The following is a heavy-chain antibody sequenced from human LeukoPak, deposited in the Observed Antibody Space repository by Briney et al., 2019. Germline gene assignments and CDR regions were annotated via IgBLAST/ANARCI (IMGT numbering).Heavy chain of an antibody. CDR2: IDGSDGAS. J-gene: IGHJ4*02. Sequence: GGSLRLSCAASGFRFSSYVMSWVRQAPGKGLEYVSSIDGSDGASYYADSVKGRFTISRDNSKNTLFLQMNSLRVEDTAVYYCARVYSGNYDYWGQGTLLTVSS. D-gene: IGHD1-26*01. CDR3: ARVYSGNYDY. CDR1: GFRFSSYV. V-gene: IGHV3-23*01.